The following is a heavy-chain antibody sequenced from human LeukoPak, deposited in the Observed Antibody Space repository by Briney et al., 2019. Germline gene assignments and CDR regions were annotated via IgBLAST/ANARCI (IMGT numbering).Heavy chain of an antibody. D-gene: IGHD3-22*01. V-gene: IGHV3-64D*09. CDR3: VKGSEAYCDSKSDY. J-gene: IGHJ4*02. CDR1: GFTFSSYA. Sequence: TGGSLRLSCSASGFTFSSYAMHCVRQAPGNGLEYVSAISSNGGTIYYADSAKGRFTISRDNSKNTLYLQMSSLRVEDTAVYYCVKGSEAYCDSKSDYWGQGTLVTVSS. CDR2: ISSNGGTI.